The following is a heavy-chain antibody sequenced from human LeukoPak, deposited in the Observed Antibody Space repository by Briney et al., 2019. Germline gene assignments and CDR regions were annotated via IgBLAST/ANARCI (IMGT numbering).Heavy chain of an antibody. Sequence: GASVKVSCRTSGYTFTTYYVHWVRQAPGQGLEWMGVINPSGGSASYAQNFQGRVAMTRDTSTSTVDTELSSLISDDTAIYYCARAIERGRRFDYWGQGTLVTVSS. CDR3: ARAIERGRRFDY. J-gene: IGHJ4*02. CDR2: INPSGGSA. CDR1: GYTFTTYY. D-gene: IGHD5-24*01. V-gene: IGHV1-46*01.